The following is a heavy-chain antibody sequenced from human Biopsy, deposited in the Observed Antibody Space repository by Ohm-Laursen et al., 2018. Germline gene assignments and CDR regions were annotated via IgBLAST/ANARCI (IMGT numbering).Heavy chain of an antibody. CDR2: VTGSGRGT. D-gene: IGHD3-10*01. V-gene: IGHV3-23*01. CDR3: AKGRSGGTGHGNWFDP. Sequence: GSLRLSCAASGFTFSGYAMSWVRQGPEKGLEWVSVVTGSGRGTYYTDSVKGRFSISRDNSKNTLYLQMNSLRVEDTAVYYCAKGRSGGTGHGNWFDPWGQGTLVIVSS. CDR1: GFTFSGYA. J-gene: IGHJ5*02.